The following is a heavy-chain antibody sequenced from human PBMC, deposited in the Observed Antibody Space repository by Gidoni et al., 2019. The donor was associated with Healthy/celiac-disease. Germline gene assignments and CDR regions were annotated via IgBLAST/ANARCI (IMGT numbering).Heavy chain of an antibody. V-gene: IGHV3-13*01. Sequence: EVQLVESGGGLVQPGGSLRLACAASGFTFSSYDMHLVRQATGKGLEWVSAIGTAGDTYYPGSVKGRFTISRENAKNSLYLQMNSLRAGDTAVYYCARGRQSDYYGMDVWGQGTTVTVSS. CDR1: GFTFSSYD. CDR3: ARGRQSDYYGMDV. D-gene: IGHD6-19*01. CDR2: IGTAGDT. J-gene: IGHJ6*02.